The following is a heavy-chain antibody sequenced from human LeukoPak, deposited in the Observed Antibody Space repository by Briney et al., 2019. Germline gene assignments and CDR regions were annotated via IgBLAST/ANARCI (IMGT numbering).Heavy chain of an antibody. CDR3: ARDPGYDILTGYYIGGMDV. Sequence: PSETLSLTRTVSGGSISSYYWSWIRQPAGKGLEWIGRIYTSGSTNYNPSLKSRVTMSVDTSKNQCSLKLSSVTAADTAVYYCARDPGYDILTGYYIGGMDVWGQGTTVTVSS. D-gene: IGHD3-9*01. CDR1: GGSISSYY. CDR2: IYTSGST. V-gene: IGHV4-4*07. J-gene: IGHJ6*02.